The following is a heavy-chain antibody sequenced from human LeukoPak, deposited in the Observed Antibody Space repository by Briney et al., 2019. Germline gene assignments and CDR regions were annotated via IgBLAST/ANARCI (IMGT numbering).Heavy chain of an antibody. Sequence: GASVKVSCKASGGTFSSYAISWVRQAPGQGLEWMGGIIPIFGTANYAQKFQGRVTITADESTSTAYMELSSLRSEDTAVYYCARDRSAYYDSSGYYQRQAFDIWGQGTMVTVSS. CDR3: ARDRSAYYDSSGYYQRQAFDI. CDR1: GGTFSSYA. V-gene: IGHV1-69*13. CDR2: IIPIFGTA. J-gene: IGHJ3*02. D-gene: IGHD3-22*01.